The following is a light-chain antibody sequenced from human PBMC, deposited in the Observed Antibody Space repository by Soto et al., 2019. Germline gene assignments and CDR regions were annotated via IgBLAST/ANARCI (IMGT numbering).Light chain of an antibody. J-gene: IGLJ1*01. CDR1: SNDVGDYNY. Sequence: QSVLTQPRSVSGSPGQSVTISCTGTSNDVGDYNYVSWYQQHPGKAPKLMIYDVSKRPSGVPYRFSGSKSGNTASLTISGLQAEDEADYYCAAWDDTMSAQVFGSGTKVTVL. CDR3: AAWDDTMSAQV. CDR2: DVS. V-gene: IGLV2-11*01.